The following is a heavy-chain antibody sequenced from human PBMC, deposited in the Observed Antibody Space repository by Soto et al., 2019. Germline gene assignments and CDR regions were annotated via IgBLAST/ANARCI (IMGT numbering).Heavy chain of an antibody. J-gene: IGHJ5*02. CDR2: INPDGSRI. V-gene: IGHV3-74*01. D-gene: IGHD2-8*02. CDR3: ASVPVGAYGKFDP. Sequence: EVQLVESGGGLVQAGGSLRLSCAASGFALSSYWMHWVRRVPGKGLVWVSRINPDGSRIDYADSVRGRFTISRDNAKNTLFLQMNNLRAEDTALYHGASVPVGAYGKFDPWGQGTLVTVSS. CDR1: GFALSSYW.